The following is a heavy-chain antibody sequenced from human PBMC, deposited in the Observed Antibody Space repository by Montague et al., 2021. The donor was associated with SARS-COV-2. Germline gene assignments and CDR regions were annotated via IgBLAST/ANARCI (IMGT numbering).Heavy chain of an antibody. CDR2: ASYRGST. CDR1: GGSMSSYH. CDR3: ARDVRYYYDQ. Sequence: SETLSLTCSVSGGSMSSYHWVWIRQPPGKGLEWIGYASYRGSTNYNLSLKSRVTISLDTSKNRFSLRVTSVTAADTAVYYCARDVRYYYDQWGQGIPVTVSS. V-gene: IGHV4-59*01. D-gene: IGHD3-10*01. J-gene: IGHJ4*02.